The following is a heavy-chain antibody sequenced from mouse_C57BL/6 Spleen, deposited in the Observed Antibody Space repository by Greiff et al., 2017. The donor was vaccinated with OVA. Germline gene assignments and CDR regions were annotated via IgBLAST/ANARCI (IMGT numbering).Heavy chain of an antibody. CDR3: ANYYGSSSYWYFDV. D-gene: IGHD1-1*01. V-gene: IGHV1-81*01. J-gene: IGHJ1*03. Sequence: VKLQESGAELARPGASVKLSCKASGYTFTSYGISWVQQRTGQGLEWIGEIYPSSGNTYSTEKFKGKATLTADKSSSTAYMELLSLTAEDSEVYCCANYYGSSSYWYFDVWGTGTTVTVSS. CDR2: IYPSSGNT. CDR1: GYTFTSYG.